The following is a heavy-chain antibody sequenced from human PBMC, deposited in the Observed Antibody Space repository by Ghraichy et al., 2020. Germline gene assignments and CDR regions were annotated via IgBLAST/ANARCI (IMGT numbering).Heavy chain of an antibody. CDR2: IYYSGST. J-gene: IGHJ4*02. V-gene: IGHV4-30-4*07. Sequence: LRLSCAVSGGSISRGGYSWSWFRQPPGKGLEWIGYIYYSGSTYYNPSLKSRVTISVDTSKNQFSLKLSSVTAADTSVYYCARGDYYDSSGYYDFVWGPFDYWGQGTLVTVSS. CDR3: ARGDYYDSSGYYDFVWGPFDY. D-gene: IGHD3-22*01. CDR1: GGSISRGGYS.